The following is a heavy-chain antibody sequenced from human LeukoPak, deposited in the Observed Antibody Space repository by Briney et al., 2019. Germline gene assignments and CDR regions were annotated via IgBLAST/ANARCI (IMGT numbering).Heavy chain of an antibody. J-gene: IGHJ3*02. CDR2: INPNSGGT. CDR3: ARVRDNTPRIAAAGTSAFDI. CDR1: GYTFTSYY. V-gene: IGHV1-2*02. Sequence: GASVKVSCKASGYTFTSYYMHWVRQAPGQGLEWMGWINPNSGGTDYAQKFQGRVTMTRDTSISTAYMELSRLRSDDTAVYYCARVRDNTPRIAAAGTSAFDIWGQGTMVTVSS. D-gene: IGHD6-13*01.